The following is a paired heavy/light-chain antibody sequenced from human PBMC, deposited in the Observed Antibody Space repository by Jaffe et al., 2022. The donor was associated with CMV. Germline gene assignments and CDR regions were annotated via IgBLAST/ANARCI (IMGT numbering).Light chain of an antibody. CDR1: QSVLYSSNNKNY. Sequence: DIVMTQSPDSLAVSLGERATFNCKSSQSVLYSSNNKNYLAWYQQKPGQPPKLLIYWASTRESGVPDRFSGSGSGSDFTLTISSLQAEDVAVYYCQQYYGTPFTFGPGTKVDIK. CDR3: QQYYGTPFT. V-gene: IGKV4-1*01. J-gene: IGKJ3*01. CDR2: WAS.
Heavy chain of an antibody. CDR3: ARLYYGDYDRWFDH. CDR1: GGSISGYY. V-gene: IGHV4-59*08. J-gene: IGHJ5*02. CDR2: IYYSGST. Sequence: QVQLQESGPGLVKPSETLSLTCTVSGGSISGYYWNWIRQPPGKGLEWIGYIYYSGSTNYNPSLKSRVTISVDTSKNLFSLKLSSVTAADTAVYYCARLYYGDYDRWFDHWGQGTLVTVSS. D-gene: IGHD4-17*01.